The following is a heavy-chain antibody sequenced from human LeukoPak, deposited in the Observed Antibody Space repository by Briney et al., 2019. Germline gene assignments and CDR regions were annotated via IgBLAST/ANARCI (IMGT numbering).Heavy chain of an antibody. CDR1: GFTFSSYA. J-gene: IGHJ6*04. V-gene: IGHV3-30*04. D-gene: IGHD3-10*01. Sequence: GRSLRLSCAASGFTFSSYAMHWVRQAPGKGLEWVAVISYDGSNKYYADSVKGRFTISRDNSKNTLYLQMNSLRAEDTALYYCAKAEYYYGSGSYYLDVWGKGTTVTISS. CDR3: AKAEYYYGSGSYYLDV. CDR2: ISYDGSNK.